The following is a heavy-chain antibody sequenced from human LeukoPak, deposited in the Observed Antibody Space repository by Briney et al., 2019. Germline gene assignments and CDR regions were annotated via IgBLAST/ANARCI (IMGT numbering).Heavy chain of an antibody. V-gene: IGHV1-2*02. CDR3: AHSINSSSFYFQH. D-gene: IGHD6-6*01. CDR2: INPNSGGT. CDR1: GYSFTSYG. J-gene: IGHJ1*01. Sequence: ASVKVSCKASGYSFTSYGISWVRQAPGQGLEWMGWINPNSGGTNYAQKFQGRVTMTRDTSISTAYMELSRLRSDDTAVYYCAHSINSSSFYFQHWGQGTLVTVSS.